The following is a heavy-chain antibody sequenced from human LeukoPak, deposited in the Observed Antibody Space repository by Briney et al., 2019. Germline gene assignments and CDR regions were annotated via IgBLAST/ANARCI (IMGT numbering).Heavy chain of an antibody. CDR2: ISGSGGST. D-gene: IGHD3-22*01. J-gene: IGHJ4*02. CDR3: AKDIYDSYRVNCFDY. CDR1: GFTFSSYA. V-gene: IGHV3-23*01. Sequence: SGGSLRLSCAASGFTFSSYAMSWVRQAPGKGLEWVSAISGSGGSTYYADSVKGRFTISRDNSKNTLYLQMNSLRAEDTAVYYCAKDIYDSYRVNCFDYWGQGTLVTVSS.